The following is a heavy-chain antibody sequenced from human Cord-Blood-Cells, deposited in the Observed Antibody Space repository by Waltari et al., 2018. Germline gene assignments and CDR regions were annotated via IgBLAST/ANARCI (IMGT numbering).Heavy chain of an antibody. CDR3: ARVIVDGSSSQPYFDY. CDR1: GGSISSGGYY. J-gene: IGHJ4*02. V-gene: IGHV4-31*03. D-gene: IGHD6-6*01. Sequence: QVQLQESGPGLVKPSQTLSLTCTVSGGSISSGGYYWSWIRQHPGKGLEWIGYIYYSGSTYYNPSLKGRVTISVDTSKNQFSLKLSSVTAADTAVYYCARVIVDGSSSQPYFDYWGQGTLVTVSS. CDR2: IYYSGST.